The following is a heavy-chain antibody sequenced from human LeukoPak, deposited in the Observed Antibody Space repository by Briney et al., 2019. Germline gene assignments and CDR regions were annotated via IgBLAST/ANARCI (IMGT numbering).Heavy chain of an antibody. CDR3: AXDXRSXSSNSILFDY. CDR1: GYTVTNYG. D-gene: IGHD6-6*01. Sequence: ASVKVSCKASGYTVTNYGVSWVRQAPGQGKEWMGWIGAYNGNTNYAQKLQGRVTMTTDTSTSTAYMELRSLRSDDRAVYYCAXDXRSXSSNSILFDYWGQGTVVTVSS. V-gene: IGHV1-18*01. CDR2: IGAYNGNT. J-gene: IGHJ4*02.